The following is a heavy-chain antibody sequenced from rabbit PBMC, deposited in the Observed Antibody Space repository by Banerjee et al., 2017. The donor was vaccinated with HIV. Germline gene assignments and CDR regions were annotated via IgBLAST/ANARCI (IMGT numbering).Heavy chain of an antibody. CDR3: ARGATMTMVIRL. CDR1: GFDFSSYG. CDR2: IYVAKGST. J-gene: IGHJ6*01. V-gene: IGHV1S47*01. Sequence: QEQLVESGGGLVQPGGSLKLSCKASGFDFSSYGVSWVRQAPGKGLEWIGIIYVAKGSTDYASWVNGRFTISSDNAQNTVDLQMNSLTAADTATHFCARGATMTMVIRLWGQGTLVTVS. D-gene: IGHD2-1*01.